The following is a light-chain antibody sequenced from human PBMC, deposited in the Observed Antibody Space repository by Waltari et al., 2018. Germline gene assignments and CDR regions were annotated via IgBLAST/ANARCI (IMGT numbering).Light chain of an antibody. CDR1: QSVLHSSQNKNF. CDR2: WAS. V-gene: IGKV4-1*01. Sequence: DIVMTQSPDSLAVSLGERATINCKSSQSVLHSSQNKNFLAWYQHKPRQPPKLLIYWASTRQSGVPDRVSGSGSGTDFTLTISGLQAEDEAVYYCQQYYTTPHTFGQGTKLEIK. J-gene: IGKJ2*01. CDR3: QQYYTTPHT.